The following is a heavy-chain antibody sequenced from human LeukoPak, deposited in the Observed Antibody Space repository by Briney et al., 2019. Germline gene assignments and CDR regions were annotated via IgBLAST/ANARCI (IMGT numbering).Heavy chain of an antibody. D-gene: IGHD6-13*01. J-gene: IGHJ4*02. CDR1: GGSISSSSYY. CDR3: ARYSSSYFDY. V-gene: IGHV3-7*01. Sequence: ETLSLTCTVSGGSISSSSYYWGWIRQPPGKGLEWVAMIKEDGSEKYYVDSVKGRFTISRDNAKNSLYLQMNSLRAEDTAVYYCARYSSSYFDYWGQGTLVTVSS. CDR2: IKEDGSEK.